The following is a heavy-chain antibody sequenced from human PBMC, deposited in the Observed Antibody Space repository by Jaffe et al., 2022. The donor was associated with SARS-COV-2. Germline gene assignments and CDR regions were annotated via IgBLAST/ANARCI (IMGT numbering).Heavy chain of an antibody. CDR2: ISAHNGDT. D-gene: IGHD3-22*01. Sequence: QVQLVQSGAEVLEPGASVKVSCKASGYTFTTYGFSWVRQAPGQGLEWMGWISAHNGDTKYAQNLQGRVTMTRDTSTSTVYMELRSLRFDDTAVYYCAREGGTESSGYYFVYWGQGTVVTVSS. CDR1: GYTFTTYG. V-gene: IGHV1-18*01. CDR3: AREGGTESSGYYFVY. J-gene: IGHJ4*02.